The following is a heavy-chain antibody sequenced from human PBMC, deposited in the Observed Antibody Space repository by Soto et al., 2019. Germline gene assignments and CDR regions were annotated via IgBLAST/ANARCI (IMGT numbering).Heavy chain of an antibody. V-gene: IGHV4-31*03. CDR3: ARESSSSYYYYYGMDV. Sequence: QVQLQESGPGLVKPSQTLSLTCTVSGGSISSGGYYWSWIRQHPGKGLEWIGYIYYSGSTYYNPSLKSRVTMSVDTSKNQFSLKLSSVTAADTAVYYCARESSSSYYYYYGMDVWGQGTTVTVSS. CDR2: IYYSGST. J-gene: IGHJ6*02. D-gene: IGHD6-6*01. CDR1: GGSISSGGYY.